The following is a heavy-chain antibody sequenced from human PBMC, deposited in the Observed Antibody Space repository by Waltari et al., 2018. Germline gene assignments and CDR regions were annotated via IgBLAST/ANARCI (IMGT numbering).Heavy chain of an antibody. CDR1: GFPFSSYW. V-gene: IGHV3-7*01. J-gene: IGHJ4*02. CDR2: VTQDGSEK. Sequence: EVQLVESGGGLVQPGGSLRLSCAAYGFPFSSYWMSWVRQAPGKGLEWVSNVTQDGSEKYYMDSVKGRFTISRDNAKNSLYLQMNSLRAEDTAVYYCARERWGSLDYWGQGTLVTVSS. D-gene: IGHD2-21*01. CDR3: ARERWGSLDY.